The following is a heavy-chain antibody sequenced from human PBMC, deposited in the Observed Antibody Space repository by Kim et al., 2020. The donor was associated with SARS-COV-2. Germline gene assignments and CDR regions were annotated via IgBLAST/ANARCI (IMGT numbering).Heavy chain of an antibody. V-gene: IGHV4-31*03. CDR3: ARGGYDFWSGGENWFDP. CDR2: IYYSGST. J-gene: IGHJ5*02. CDR1: GGSISSGGYY. D-gene: IGHD3-3*01. Sequence: SETLSLTCTVSGGSISSGGYYWSWIRQHPGKGLEWIGYIYYSGSTYYNPSLKSRVTISVDTSKNQFSLKLSSVTAADTAVYYCARGGYDFWSGGENWFDPWGQGTLVTVSS.